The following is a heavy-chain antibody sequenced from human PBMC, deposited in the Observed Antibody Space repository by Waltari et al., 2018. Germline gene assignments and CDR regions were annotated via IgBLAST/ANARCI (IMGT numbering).Heavy chain of an antibody. J-gene: IGHJ4*02. D-gene: IGHD3-22*01. V-gene: IGHV1-69*04. CDR3: AREDTYYYDSSGYYYGY. CDR1: GGTFSSYP. CDR2: IIPILGIA. Sequence: QVQLVQSGAEVKKPGSSVKVSCKASGGTFSSYPISWVRQAPGQGLEWMGRIIPILGIANYAQKFQGRVTITADKSTSTAYMELSSLRSEDTAVYYCAREDTYYYDSSGYYYGYWGQGTLVTVSS.